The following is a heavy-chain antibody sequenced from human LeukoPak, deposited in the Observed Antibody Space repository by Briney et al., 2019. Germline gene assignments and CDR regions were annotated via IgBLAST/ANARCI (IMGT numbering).Heavy chain of an antibody. Sequence: SETLPLTCAVYGGSYSGYYWSWIRQPPGKGLEWIGEINHSGSTNYNPSLKSRVTISVDTSKNQFSLKLTSVTAADTAVYYCASRYCSSTSCSEGYNWFDPWGQGILVTVPS. CDR1: GGSYSGYY. CDR2: INHSGST. D-gene: IGHD2-2*01. J-gene: IGHJ5*02. CDR3: ASRYCSSTSCSEGYNWFDP. V-gene: IGHV4-34*01.